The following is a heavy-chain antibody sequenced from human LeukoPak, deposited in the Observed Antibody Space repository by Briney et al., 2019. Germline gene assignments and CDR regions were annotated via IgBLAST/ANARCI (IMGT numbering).Heavy chain of an antibody. D-gene: IGHD6-19*01. CDR1: GFAFDDHA. CDR2: LTWNSGSI. Sequence: GGSLRLSCAASGFAFDDHAMHWVRQAPGKGLEWVSGLTWNSGSIGYADSVKGRFTISRDNAKNSLYLQMNSLRAEDTALYYCAKGKSSGWYYDAFDIWGQGTMVTVSS. V-gene: IGHV3-9*01. J-gene: IGHJ3*02. CDR3: AKGKSSGWYYDAFDI.